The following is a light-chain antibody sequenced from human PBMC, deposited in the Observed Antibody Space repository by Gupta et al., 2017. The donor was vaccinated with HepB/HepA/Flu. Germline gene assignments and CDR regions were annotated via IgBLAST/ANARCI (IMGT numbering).Light chain of an antibody. Sequence: QSALTQPASASGSPGQSITISCTGTSSDVGSYKFVSWYQQHPGKAPKFMIYEVTRRPSGVSDRFSGSKSGNTASLTISGLQAEDEADYYCCSYAGNNTLIFGGGTKLSVL. V-gene: IGLV2-23*02. J-gene: IGLJ2*01. CDR2: EVT. CDR3: CSYAGNNTLI. CDR1: SSDVGSYKF.